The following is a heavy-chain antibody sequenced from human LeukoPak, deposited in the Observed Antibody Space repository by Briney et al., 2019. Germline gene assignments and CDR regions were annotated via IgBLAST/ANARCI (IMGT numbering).Heavy chain of an antibody. J-gene: IGHJ6*03. CDR3: AKAGYCSSTSCYYYYYYMDF. CDR1: GFTFSSYG. D-gene: IGHD2-2*01. V-gene: IGHV3-33*06. Sequence: GGSLRLSCAASGFTFSSYGMHWVRQAPGKGLEWVAVIWYDGSNKYYADSVKGRFTISRDNSKNTLYLQMNSLRAEDTAVYYCAKAGYCSSTSCYYYYYYMDFWGKGTTVTVSS. CDR2: IWYDGSNK.